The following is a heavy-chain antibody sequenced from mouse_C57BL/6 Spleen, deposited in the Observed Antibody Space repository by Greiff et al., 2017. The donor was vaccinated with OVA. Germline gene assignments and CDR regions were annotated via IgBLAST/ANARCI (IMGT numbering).Heavy chain of an antibody. CDR3: AMGGSSPDY. V-gene: IGHV1-74*01. J-gene: IGHJ2*01. CDR1: GYTFTSYW. Sequence: VQLQQPGAELVKPGASVKVSCKASGYTFTSYWMHWVKQRPDPGLEWIGRITPSDSDTSYIHKLKGEATVTVDKSSSTAYMQLSSLTSEDSAVYYWAMGGSSPDYWGQGTTLTVS. CDR2: ITPSDSDT. D-gene: IGHD1-1*01.